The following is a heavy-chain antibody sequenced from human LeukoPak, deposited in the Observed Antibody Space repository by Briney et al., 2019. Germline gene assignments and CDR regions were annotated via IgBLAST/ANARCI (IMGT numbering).Heavy chain of an antibody. CDR3: EREEVVAATDY. J-gene: IGHJ4*01. Sequence: GGSLRLSCAASGFTFSSYWMHWVRQAPGKGLVWVSRINSDGSSTSYADSVKGRFTISRDNAKNTLYLQMNSLRAEDTAVYYCEREEVVAATDYWGHGALVTVSS. CDR1: GFTFSSYW. D-gene: IGHD2-15*01. V-gene: IGHV3-74*01. CDR2: INSDGSST.